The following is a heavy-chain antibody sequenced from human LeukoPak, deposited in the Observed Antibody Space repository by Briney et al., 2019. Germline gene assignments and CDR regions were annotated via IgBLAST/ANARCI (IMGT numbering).Heavy chain of an antibody. D-gene: IGHD2-15*01. CDR2: MNPNSGNT. CDR3: ARGVMGYCSGGSCYPS. J-gene: IGHJ5*02. V-gene: IGHV1-8*01. Sequence: GASVKVSCKASGYTFTSYDINWVRQATGQGLEWMGWMNPNSGNTGYAQKFQGRVTMTRNTSISTAYMELSSLRSEDTAVYYCARGVMGYCSGGSCYPSWGQGTLVTVSS. CDR1: GYTFTSYD.